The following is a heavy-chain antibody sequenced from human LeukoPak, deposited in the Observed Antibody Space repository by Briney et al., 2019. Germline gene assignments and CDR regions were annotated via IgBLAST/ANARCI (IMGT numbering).Heavy chain of an antibody. D-gene: IGHD5-24*01. Sequence: GGSLRLSCAASGFTFISSAMSCVRQAPGKGLEWVSNISGSGSGGSTYYADSVKGRFTISRDNSKNTLYLQMNSLRAEDTAVYYCAKSGYNRFDYWGQGTLVTVSS. J-gene: IGHJ4*02. CDR1: GFTFISSA. CDR3: AKSGYNRFDY. V-gene: IGHV3-23*01. CDR2: ISGSGSGGST.